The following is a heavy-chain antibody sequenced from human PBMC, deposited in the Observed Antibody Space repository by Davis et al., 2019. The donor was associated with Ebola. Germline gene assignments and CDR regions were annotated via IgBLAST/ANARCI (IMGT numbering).Heavy chain of an antibody. Sequence: PGGSLRLSCAASGFTVSSNYMSWVRQAPGKGLEWVSVIYNGGSTYYADSVKGRFTISRDNSKNTLYLQMNSLRAEDTAVYYCARTVEMATILYYYYGMDVWGQGTTVTVSS. CDR1: GFTVSSNY. J-gene: IGHJ6*02. V-gene: IGHV3-53*01. CDR2: IYNGGST. D-gene: IGHD5-24*01. CDR3: ARTVEMATILYYYYGMDV.